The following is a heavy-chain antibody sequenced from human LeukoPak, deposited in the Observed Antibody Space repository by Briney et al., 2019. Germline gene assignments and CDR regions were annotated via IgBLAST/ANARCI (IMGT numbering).Heavy chain of an antibody. CDR2: ISWDGGST. J-gene: IGHJ3*02. CDR3: AVSSVAGSDAFDI. V-gene: IGHV3-43*02. D-gene: IGHD6-19*01. CDR1: GFTFDDYD. Sequence: GGSLRLSCAASGFTFDDYDMHWVRHAPGKGLEWVSLISWDGGSTYYADSVKGRFTISRDNRKNSLYLQMNSLRTEDTALYYCAVSSVAGSDAFDIWGRGTMVTVSS.